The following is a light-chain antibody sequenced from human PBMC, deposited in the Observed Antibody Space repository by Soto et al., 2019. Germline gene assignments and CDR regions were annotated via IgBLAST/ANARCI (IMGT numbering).Light chain of an antibody. V-gene: IGLV4-69*01. CDR1: SGHSTYA. J-gene: IGLJ3*02. CDR2: LNSDGSH. Sequence: QPVLTQSPSASASLGASVKLTCTLSSGHSTYAIAWHQQQPEKGPRYLMKLNSDGSHSKGDGIPDRFSGSTSGAERYLSISRLHSEHHAYYYCHTWVPAPPWVFGLGTNLTVL. CDR3: HTWVPAPPWV.